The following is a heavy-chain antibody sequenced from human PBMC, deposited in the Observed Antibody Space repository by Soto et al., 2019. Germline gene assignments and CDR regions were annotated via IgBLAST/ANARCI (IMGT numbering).Heavy chain of an antibody. J-gene: IGHJ4*02. Sequence: GGSLRLSCAASGFTFSSYAMSWVRQTPEKGLEWVAGISGGGGGRYYADFVQGRFTFSRDNSRNILYLQMNSLRADDTAMYFCARSLFIVALDQEPFDYWGQGTLVTVSS. D-gene: IGHD2-21*01. V-gene: IGHV3-23*01. CDR2: ISGGGGGR. CDR3: ARSLFIVALDQEPFDY. CDR1: GFTFSSYA.